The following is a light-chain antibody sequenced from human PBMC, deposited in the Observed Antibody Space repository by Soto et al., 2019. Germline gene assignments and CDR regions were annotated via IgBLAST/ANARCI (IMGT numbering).Light chain of an antibody. CDR2: GAS. CDR3: QQYNNWPRT. CDR1: QSVSSN. Sequence: SPTILSVSPGERATLSCRASQSVSSNLAWFQQKPGQAPSLLIYGASTRATGIPTRFSGSGSGTEFTLTISSLQSEDFAVYSCQQYNNWPRTFGQGTKV. V-gene: IGKV3-15*01. J-gene: IGKJ1*01.